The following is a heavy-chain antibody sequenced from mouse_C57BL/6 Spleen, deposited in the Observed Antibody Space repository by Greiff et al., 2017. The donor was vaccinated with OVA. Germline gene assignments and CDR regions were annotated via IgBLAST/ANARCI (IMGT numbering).Heavy chain of an antibody. CDR3: TTGGVAGFDY. CDR2: IDPENGDT. CDR1: GFNIKDDY. D-gene: IGHD1-1*01. V-gene: IGHV14-4*01. Sequence: VQLQQSGAELVRPGASVKLSCTASGFNIKDDYMHWVKQRPEQGLEWIGWIDPENGDTEYASKFQGKATITADTSSNTAYLQLSSLTSEDTAVYYCTTGGVAGFDYWGQGTLVTVSA. J-gene: IGHJ3*01.